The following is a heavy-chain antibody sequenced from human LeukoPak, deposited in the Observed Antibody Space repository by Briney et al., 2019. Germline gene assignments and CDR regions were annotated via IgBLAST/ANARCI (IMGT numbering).Heavy chain of an antibody. V-gene: IGHV3-21*01. CDR1: GFTFSSYS. J-gene: IGHJ3*02. CDR3: ARNREWELQDAFDI. Sequence: GGSLRLSCAASGFTFSSYSMNWVRQAPGKGLEWVSSISSSSSYIYYADSVKGRFTISRENAKNSLYLQMNSLRAEDTAVYYCARNREWELQDAFDIWGQGTMVTVSS. D-gene: IGHD1-26*01. CDR2: ISSSSSYI.